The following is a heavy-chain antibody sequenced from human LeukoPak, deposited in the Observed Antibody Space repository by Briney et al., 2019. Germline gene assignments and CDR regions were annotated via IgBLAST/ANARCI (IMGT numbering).Heavy chain of an antibody. Sequence: ASVKVSFKASGYTFTSYGISWVRQAPGQGLEWMGWISAYNGNTNYAQKLQGRVTMTTDTSTSTAYMELRSLRSDDTAVYYCARDGKYYDSSGPPRYYWGQGTLVTVSS. D-gene: IGHD3-22*01. J-gene: IGHJ4*02. V-gene: IGHV1-18*01. CDR2: ISAYNGNT. CDR3: ARDGKYYDSSGPPRYY. CDR1: GYTFTSYG.